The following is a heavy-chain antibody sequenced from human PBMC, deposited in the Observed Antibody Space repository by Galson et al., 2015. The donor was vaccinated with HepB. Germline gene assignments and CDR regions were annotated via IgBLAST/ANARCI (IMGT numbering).Heavy chain of an antibody. Sequence: SVKVSCKASGYVLTAYFIHWVRQAPGQGLEWMGRINPNTVDTNFAQKFQGRVTMTRDTSIHTAYMELNRLTSDDTAIYFCARGVAVPGTRGWLDPWGQGSLVSVSS. CDR1: GYVLTAYF. D-gene: IGHD6-19*01. CDR2: INPNTVDT. CDR3: ARGVAVPGTRGWLDP. J-gene: IGHJ5*02. V-gene: IGHV1-2*06.